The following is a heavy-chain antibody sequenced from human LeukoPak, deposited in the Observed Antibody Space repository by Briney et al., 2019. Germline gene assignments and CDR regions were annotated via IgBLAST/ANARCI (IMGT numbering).Heavy chain of an antibody. D-gene: IGHD6-19*01. Sequence: GGSLRLSCAASGFTVSSNYMSWVRQAPGKGLEWVSVIYSGGSTYYADSVKGRFTISRDNSKNTLYLQMNSLRAEDTAVYYCASAPGYSSGPFDYWGQGTLVTVSS. V-gene: IGHV3-53*01. J-gene: IGHJ4*02. CDR3: ASAPGYSSGPFDY. CDR1: GFTVSSNY. CDR2: IYSGGST.